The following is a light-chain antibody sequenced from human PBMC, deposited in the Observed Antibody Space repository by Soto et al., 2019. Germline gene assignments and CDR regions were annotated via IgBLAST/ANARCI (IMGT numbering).Light chain of an antibody. V-gene: IGKV3-11*01. CDR2: DAS. CDR1: EGVNNY. J-gene: IGKJ4*01. Sequence: EIVLTQSPATLSLSPGERATLSCRASEGVNNYLAWYRQKPGQAPRLLIYDASNRATGIPARFSGSGSGIDFTLTISSLEPEDFAVYYCQQRRNWPLTFGGGTKVDIK. CDR3: QQRRNWPLT.